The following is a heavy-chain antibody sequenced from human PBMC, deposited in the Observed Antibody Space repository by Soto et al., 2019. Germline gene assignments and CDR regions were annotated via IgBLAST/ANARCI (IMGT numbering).Heavy chain of an antibody. CDR2: IYPGDSDT. CDR1: GYSFTSCW. D-gene: IGHD6-6*01. V-gene: IGHV5-51*01. CDR3: AGGASIAARRGYYYYGMDV. J-gene: IGHJ6*02. Sequence: PGESLKISCKGSGYSFTSCWIGWVRQMPGKGLEWMGIIYPGDSDTRYSPSFQGQVTISADKSISTAYLQWSSLKASDTAMYYCAGGASIAARRGYYYYGMDVWGQGTTVTVSS.